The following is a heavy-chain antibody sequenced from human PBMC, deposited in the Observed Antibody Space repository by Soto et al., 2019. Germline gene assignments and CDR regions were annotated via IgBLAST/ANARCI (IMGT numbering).Heavy chain of an antibody. D-gene: IGHD2-21*02. CDR2: INHSGST. Sequence: SETLSLTCAVYGGSFSGYYWSWIRQPPGKGLEWIGEINHSGSTNYNPSLKSRVTISVDTSKNQFSLKLSSVTAADTAVYYCARVWVVVTAIAKKANPYGMDVWGQGTTVTVSS. CDR3: ARVWVVVTAIAKKANPYGMDV. J-gene: IGHJ6*02. V-gene: IGHV4-34*01. CDR1: GGSFSGYY.